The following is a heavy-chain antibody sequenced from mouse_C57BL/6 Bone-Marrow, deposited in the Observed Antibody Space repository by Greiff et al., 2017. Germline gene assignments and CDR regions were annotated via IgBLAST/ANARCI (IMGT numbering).Heavy chain of an antibody. CDR1: GFTFSSYT. V-gene: IGHV5-9*01. Sequence: EVQLMESGGGLVKPGGSLKLSCAASGFTFSSYTMSWVRQTPEKRLEWVATISGGGGNTYYPDSVKGRFTISRDNAKNTLYLQMSSLRSEDTALYYCARHYYYAMDYWGQGTSVTVSS. CDR2: ISGGGGNT. J-gene: IGHJ4*01. CDR3: ARHYYYAMDY.